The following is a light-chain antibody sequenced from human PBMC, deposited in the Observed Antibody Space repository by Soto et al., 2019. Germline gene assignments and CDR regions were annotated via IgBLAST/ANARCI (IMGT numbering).Light chain of an antibody. CDR3: QQYVTSPAIT. J-gene: IGKJ5*01. Sequence: EIVVTQSPGTLSLSPGERATLSCRASQSVSSSYLAWYQQKPGQAPRLLIYGASSRATGIPDRFSGTGSETAFTLAISRLEPGDFAVYYCQQYVTSPAITFGQGTRLEIK. V-gene: IGKV3-20*01. CDR1: QSVSSSY. CDR2: GAS.